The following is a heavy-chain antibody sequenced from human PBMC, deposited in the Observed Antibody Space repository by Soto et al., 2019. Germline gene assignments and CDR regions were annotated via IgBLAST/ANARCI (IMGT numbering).Heavy chain of an antibody. D-gene: IGHD2-8*01. Sequence: GGSLRLSCTASGFTFGDYAMSWFRQAPGKGLEWVGFIRSKAYGGTTEYAASVKGRFTISRDDSKSIAYLQMNSLKTEDTAVYYCTRDRGQGPEYCTNGVCYINRNFDYWGQGTLVTVSS. CDR2: IRSKAYGGTT. CDR3: TRDRGQGPEYCTNGVCYINRNFDY. CDR1: GFTFGDYA. J-gene: IGHJ4*02. V-gene: IGHV3-49*03.